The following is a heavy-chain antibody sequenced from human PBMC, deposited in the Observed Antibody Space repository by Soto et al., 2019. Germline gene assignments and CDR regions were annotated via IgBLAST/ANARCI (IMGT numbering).Heavy chain of an antibody. CDR2: IYYSGTT. Sequence: SETLTHTCTVAAGSISSGVYYWCWIRQHPGKGLEWIGYIYYSGTTYYNPSLKSRVTISVDTSKNQFSLKLSSVTAADTAVYYCAASCVGCGGFNYYGMDVWGQGTTVT. J-gene: IGHJ6*02. D-gene: IGHD2-21*01. V-gene: IGHV4-31*03. CDR1: AGSISSGVYY. CDR3: AASCVGCGGFNYYGMDV.